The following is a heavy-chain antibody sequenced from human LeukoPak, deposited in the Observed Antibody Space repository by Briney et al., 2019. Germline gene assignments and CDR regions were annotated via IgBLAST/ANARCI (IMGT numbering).Heavy chain of an antibody. V-gene: IGHV4-4*07. CDR3: ARSARVEPTSGYYFDS. J-gene: IGHJ4*02. CDR2: IYTSGNT. D-gene: IGHD2-15*01. Sequence: PSETLSLTCTVSGGSINGYFWGWIRQPAGRGLERIGRIYTSGNTDYNPSLNSRVTMSVDTSRNQFSLRLSSVSAADTAVYYCARSARVEPTSGYYFDSWGRGTRVTVSS. CDR1: GGSINGYF.